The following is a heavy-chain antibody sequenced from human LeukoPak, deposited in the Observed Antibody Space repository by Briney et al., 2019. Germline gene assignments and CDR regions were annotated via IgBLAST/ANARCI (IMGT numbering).Heavy chain of an antibody. Sequence: SETLSLTCTVSGGSISSYYWSWIRQPPGKGLEWIGYIYYSGSTYYNPSLRSRVTISVDTSKNQFSLKLSSVTAADTAVYYCARSSEGRYYYDSSGFSYYYYYMDVWGKGTTVTVSS. D-gene: IGHD3-22*01. V-gene: IGHV4-59*01. CDR3: ARSSEGRYYYDSSGFSYYYYYMDV. CDR2: IYYSGST. CDR1: GGSISSYY. J-gene: IGHJ6*03.